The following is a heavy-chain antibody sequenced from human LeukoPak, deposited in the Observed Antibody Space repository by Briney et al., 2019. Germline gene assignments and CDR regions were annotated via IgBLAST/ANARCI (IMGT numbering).Heavy chain of an antibody. CDR2: MNPNSGNT. CDR1: GYTFTSYD. CDR3: ARGKYGSGSYYNGEDY. D-gene: IGHD3-10*01. J-gene: IGHJ4*02. Sequence: ASVKVSCKASGYTFTSYDINWVRQATGQGHEWMGWMNPNSGNTGYAQKFQGRVTITRNTSISTTYMELSSLRSEDTAVYYCARGKYGSGSYYNGEDYWGQGTLVTVSS. V-gene: IGHV1-8*03.